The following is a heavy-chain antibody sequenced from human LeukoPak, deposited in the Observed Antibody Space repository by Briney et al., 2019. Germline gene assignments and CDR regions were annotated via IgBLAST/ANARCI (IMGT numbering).Heavy chain of an antibody. V-gene: IGHV1-18*01. D-gene: IGHD3-3*01. Sequence: ASVKVSCKASGGTFSSYAISWVRQAPGQGLEWMGWISAYNGNTNYAQKLQGRVTMTTDTSTSTAYMELRSLRSDDTAVYYCATSTGGEEWSNWGQGTLVTVSS. CDR3: ATSTGGEEWSN. CDR1: GGTFSSYA. J-gene: IGHJ4*02. CDR2: ISAYNGNT.